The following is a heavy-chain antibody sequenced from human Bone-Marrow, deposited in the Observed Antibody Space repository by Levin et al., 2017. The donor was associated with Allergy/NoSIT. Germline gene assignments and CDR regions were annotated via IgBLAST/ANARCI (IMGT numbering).Heavy chain of an antibody. Sequence: KPSETLSLTCVVSGGSISSSNWWSWVRQPPGKGLEWIGEIYHSGSTNYNPSLKSRVTVSVDKSKNQFSLKLSSVTAADTAVYYCATDRIFGSGSRLRRDYYYYYMDVWGKGTTVTVSS. CDR3: ATDRIFGSGSRLRRDYYYYYMDV. V-gene: IGHV4-4*02. CDR2: IYHSGST. J-gene: IGHJ6*03. D-gene: IGHD3-10*01. CDR1: GGSISSSNW.